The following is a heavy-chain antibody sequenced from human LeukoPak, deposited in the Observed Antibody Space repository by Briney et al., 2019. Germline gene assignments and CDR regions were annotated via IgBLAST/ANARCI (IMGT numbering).Heavy chain of an antibody. CDR1: GYTFTGYY. Sequence: ASVKVSCKASGYTFTGYYIHWVRQAPGQGLEWMGWINPNRGGTNSVQKFQGRVTMTRDTSITTAYMELSSLRSDDTAVYYCARVKHDYSNWGDYYYYYMDVWGKGTTVTVSS. D-gene: IGHD4-11*01. CDR3: ARVKHDYSNWGDYYYYYMDV. V-gene: IGHV1-2*02. CDR2: INPNRGGT. J-gene: IGHJ6*03.